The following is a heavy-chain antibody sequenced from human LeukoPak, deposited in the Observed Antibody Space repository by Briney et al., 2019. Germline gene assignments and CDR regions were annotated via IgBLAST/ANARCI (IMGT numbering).Heavy chain of an antibody. CDR3: AKNSGDYTYFYYHYLDV. CDR1: GFTFRNYG. V-gene: IGHV3-30*02. CDR2: IRFDGSNK. Sequence: PGGSLRLSCAASGFTFRNYGMHWVRQAPGKGLEWVAFIRFDGSNKYYVDSVKGRFTISRDNSQKTLDLQMNSLRAEDTAVYYCAKNSGDYTYFYYHYLDVWGKGTTVTISS. J-gene: IGHJ6*03. D-gene: IGHD4-17*01.